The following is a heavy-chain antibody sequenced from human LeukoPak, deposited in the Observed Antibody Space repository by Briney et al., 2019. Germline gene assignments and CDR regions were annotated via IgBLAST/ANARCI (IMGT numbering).Heavy chain of an antibody. CDR2: ILHSGST. CDR3: ARGSTYADYVFDY. V-gene: IGHV4-31*03. J-gene: IGHJ4*02. CDR1: GGSISSGAYY. D-gene: IGHD4-17*01. Sequence: KTSQTLSHTCTVSGGSISSGAYYWSWIRQHPGKGLEWIGYILHSGSTYYNPSLKSRITISVDTSKNQFSLNLTSVTAADTAVYYCARGSTYADYVFDYWGQGTLVTVSS.